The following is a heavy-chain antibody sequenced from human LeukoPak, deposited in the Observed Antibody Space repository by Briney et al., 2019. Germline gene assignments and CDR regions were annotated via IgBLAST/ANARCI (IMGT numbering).Heavy chain of an antibody. CDR2: IYYSGST. D-gene: IGHD6-13*01. J-gene: IGHJ5*02. CDR1: GGSISSYY. V-gene: IGHV4-59*01. Sequence: SETLSLTCTVSGGSISSYYWSWIRQPPGKGLEWIGYIYYSGSTNYNPSLKSRVTISVDTSKNQFSLKLSSVTAADTAVYYCARVLIEYSSRTGMGLNWFDPWGQGTPVTVSS. CDR3: ARVLIEYSSRTGMGLNWFDP.